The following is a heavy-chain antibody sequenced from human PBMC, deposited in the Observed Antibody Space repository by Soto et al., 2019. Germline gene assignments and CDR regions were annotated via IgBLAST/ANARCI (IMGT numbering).Heavy chain of an antibody. CDR3: ARRGRDGGYYYYGMDV. D-gene: IGHD3-16*01. CDR2: IDPSDSYT. J-gene: IGHJ6*02. CDR1: GYSFTSYW. V-gene: IGHV5-10-1*01. Sequence: GESLKISCKGSGYSFTSYWISWVHQMPGKGLEWMGRIDPSDSYTNYSPSFQGHVTISADKSISTAYLQWSSLKASDTAMYYCARRGRDGGYYYYGMDVWGQGTTVTVS.